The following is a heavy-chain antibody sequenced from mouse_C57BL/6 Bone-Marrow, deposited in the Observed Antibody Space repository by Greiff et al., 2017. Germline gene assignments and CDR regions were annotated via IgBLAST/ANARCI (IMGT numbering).Heavy chain of an antibody. D-gene: IGHD2-4*01. Sequence: VQLQQSGPGLVAPSQSLSITCTVSGFSLTSYGVSWVRQPPGKGLEWLGVIWGDGSTNYHSALISRLSISKDNSTSQVFLKLNSLQTDDTATYYCAKQTEGRSMITTRNYAMDYWGQGTSVTVSS. V-gene: IGHV2-3*01. CDR2: IWGDGST. J-gene: IGHJ4*01. CDR3: AKQTEGRSMITTRNYAMDY. CDR1: GFSLTSYG.